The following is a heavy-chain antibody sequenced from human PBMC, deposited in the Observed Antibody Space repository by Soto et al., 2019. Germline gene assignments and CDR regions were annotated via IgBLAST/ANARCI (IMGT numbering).Heavy chain of an antibody. CDR2: ISGSGGST. CDR3: AKDHSRAGVVGADFDY. CDR1: GFTFSSYA. V-gene: IGHV3-23*01. D-gene: IGHD1-26*01. Sequence: GGSLRLSCAASGFTFSSYAMSWVRQAPGKGLEWVSAISGSGGSTYYADSVKGRFTISRDNSKNTLYLQMNSLRAEDTAVYYCAKDHSRAGVVGADFDYWGQGTLVTVSS. J-gene: IGHJ4*02.